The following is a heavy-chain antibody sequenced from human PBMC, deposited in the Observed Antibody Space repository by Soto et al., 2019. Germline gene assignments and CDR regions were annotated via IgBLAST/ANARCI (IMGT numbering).Heavy chain of an antibody. CDR1: GFTFSSYA. V-gene: IGHV3-30-3*01. D-gene: IGHD6-13*01. CDR3: ARDLLAAASTSVNWFDP. Sequence: QVQLVESGGGVVQPGRSLRLSCAASGFTFSSYAMHWVRQAPGKGLEWVAVISYDGSNKYYADSVKGRFTISRDNSKNTLYLQMNSLRAEDTAVYYCARDLLAAASTSVNWFDPWGQGTLVTVSS. J-gene: IGHJ5*02. CDR2: ISYDGSNK.